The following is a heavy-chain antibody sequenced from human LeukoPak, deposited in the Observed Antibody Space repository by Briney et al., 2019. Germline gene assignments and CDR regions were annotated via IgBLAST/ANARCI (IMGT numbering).Heavy chain of an antibody. CDR2: INHSGST. Sequence: SETLSLTCTVSGGSISSYYWSWIRQPPGKGLEWIGEINHSGSTNYNPSLKSRVTISVDTSKNQFSLKLSSVTAADTAVYYCARGYPFLRFLEWLNFDYWGQGTLVTVSS. V-gene: IGHV4-34*01. CDR1: GGSISSYY. D-gene: IGHD3-3*01. J-gene: IGHJ4*02. CDR3: ARGYPFLRFLEWLNFDY.